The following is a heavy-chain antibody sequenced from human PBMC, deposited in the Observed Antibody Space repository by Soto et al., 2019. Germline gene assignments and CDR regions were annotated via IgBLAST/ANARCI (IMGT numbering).Heavy chain of an antibody. V-gene: IGHV3-23*01. CDR3: AKARYYDSTGYLYYFDY. Sequence: GGSLRLSCAASGFTFSNYAMSWVRQAPGRGLEWVSSITGSGDYTYYADSVKGRFTISRDNSKNTLYLQMNSLRAEDTAVYYCAKARYYDSTGYLYYFDYWGQGTLVTVSS. J-gene: IGHJ4*02. CDR2: ITGSGDYT. D-gene: IGHD3-22*01. CDR1: GFTFSNYA.